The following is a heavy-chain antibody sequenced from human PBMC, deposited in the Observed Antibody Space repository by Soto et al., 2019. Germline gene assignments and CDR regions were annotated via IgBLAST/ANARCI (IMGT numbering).Heavy chain of an antibody. V-gene: IGHV3-74*01. CDR1: GFTFNHYW. D-gene: IGHD3-22*01. CDR3: ASHYDSSGYYYRGLDY. J-gene: IGHJ4*02. Sequence: GGSLRLSCAASGFTFNHYWMHWVRQPPGKGLVWVSRLQSDGSSPDYAQKFQGRVTITADESTSTGNMELSSLRSEDTAVYYCASHYDSSGYYYRGLDYWGQGTLVTVSS. CDR2: LQSDGSSP.